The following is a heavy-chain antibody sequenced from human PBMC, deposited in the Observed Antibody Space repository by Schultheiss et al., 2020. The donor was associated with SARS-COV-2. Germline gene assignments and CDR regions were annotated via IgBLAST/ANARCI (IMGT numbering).Heavy chain of an antibody. J-gene: IGHJ4*02. CDR3: VKEGEEMGTS. CDR1: GFTFTDYW. V-gene: IGHV3-7*03. Sequence: GESLKISCAASGFTFTDYWMNWVRQAPGKGLEWVANIKQDGSVEHYVDSVRGRFIISRDNAKNSLDLQMNSLRVDDTAVYYCVKEGEEMGTSWGQGTLVTVSS. D-gene: IGHD1-1*01. CDR2: IKQDGSVE.